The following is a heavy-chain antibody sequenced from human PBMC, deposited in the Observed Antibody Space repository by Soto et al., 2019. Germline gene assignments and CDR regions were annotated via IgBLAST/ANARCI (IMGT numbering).Heavy chain of an antibody. CDR1: GGSFSGYY. D-gene: IGHD3-3*01. CDR2: INHSGST. V-gene: IGHV4-34*01. J-gene: IGHJ6*02. Sequence: SETLSLTCAVYGGSFSGYYWSWIPQPPGKGLEWIGEINHSGSTNYNPSLKGRVTISVDTSKNQFSLKLSSVTAADTAVYYCARVKIFGVVIIRTYGMDVWGQGTTVTV. CDR3: ARVKIFGVVIIRTYGMDV.